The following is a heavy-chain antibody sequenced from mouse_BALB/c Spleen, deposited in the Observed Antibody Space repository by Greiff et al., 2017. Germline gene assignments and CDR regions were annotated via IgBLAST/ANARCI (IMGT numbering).Heavy chain of an antibody. CDR1: GYAFSSSW. Sequence: VQLKESGPELVKPGASVKISCKASGYAFSSSWMNWVKQRPGQGLEWIGRIYPGDGDTNYNGKFKGKATLTADKSSSTAYMQLSSLTSVDSAVYFCARYRYDYAMDYWGQGTSVTVSS. J-gene: IGHJ4*01. D-gene: IGHD2-14*01. CDR2: IYPGDGDT. V-gene: IGHV1-82*01. CDR3: ARYRYDYAMDY.